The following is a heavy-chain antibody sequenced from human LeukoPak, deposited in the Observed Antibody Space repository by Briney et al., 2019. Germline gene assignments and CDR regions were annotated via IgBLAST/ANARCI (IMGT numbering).Heavy chain of an antibody. CDR1: GFTFRSYA. Sequence: PGGSLRLSCAASGFTFRSYAMNWVRQAPGKGLEWVSVISGSGGSTYHADSVKGRFTISRDNSKNTLYLQMNSLRAEDTAVYYCSLSGDNDAFDIWGQGTKVTVSS. V-gene: IGHV3-23*01. CDR2: ISGSGGST. D-gene: IGHD3-10*01. CDR3: SLSGDNDAFDI. J-gene: IGHJ3*02.